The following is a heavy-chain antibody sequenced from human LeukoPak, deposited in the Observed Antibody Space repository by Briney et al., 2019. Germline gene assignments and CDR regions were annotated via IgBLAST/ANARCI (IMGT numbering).Heavy chain of an antibody. CDR1: GYTFTDYY. J-gene: IGHJ4*02. CDR2: INPNSGGA. V-gene: IGHV1-2*02. Sequence: ASVKVSCKTSGYTFTDYYIHWVRQAPGQGLEWMGWINPNSGGANCAQQFQDSVTMTTDTSISTAYMELSRLRSDDTAVYYCARGDTAMDIDYWGQGTLVTVSS. CDR3: ARGDTAMDIDY. D-gene: IGHD5-18*01.